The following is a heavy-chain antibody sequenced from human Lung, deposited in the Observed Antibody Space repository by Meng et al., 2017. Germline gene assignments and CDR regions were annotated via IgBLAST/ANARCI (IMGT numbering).Heavy chain of an antibody. V-gene: IGHV1-18*01. CDR1: GYTFTTYG. D-gene: IGHD2-15*01. CDR3: TILSHCTGGTCYPYDY. CDR2: ISPYNGYT. J-gene: IGHJ4*02. Sequence: VPLMPSGAVVKTPGASAMVSSTASGYTFTTYGISWVRQAPGQGLEWMGWISPYNGYTSSIQKFQGRVTMTTDTSTSTAYMELMSLGSDDTAVYYCTILSHCTGGTCYPYDYWGQGTLVTVSS.